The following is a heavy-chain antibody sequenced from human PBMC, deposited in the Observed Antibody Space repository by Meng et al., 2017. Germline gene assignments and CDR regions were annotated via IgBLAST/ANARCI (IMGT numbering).Heavy chain of an antibody. V-gene: IGHV3-30*07. Sequence: GGSLRLSCAASGFTFSSYAMHWVRQAPGKGLEWVAVISYDGSNKYYADSVKGRFTISRDNSKNSLYLQMNSLRAEDTAVYYCARTLYPQVGYSYGLAPDYWGQGTLVTVSS. CDR3: ARTLYPQVGYSYGLAPDY. J-gene: IGHJ4*02. CDR2: ISYDGSNK. D-gene: IGHD5-18*01. CDR1: GFTFSSYA.